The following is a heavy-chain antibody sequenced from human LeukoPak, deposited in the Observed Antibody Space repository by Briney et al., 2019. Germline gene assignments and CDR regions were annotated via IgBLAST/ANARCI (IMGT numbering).Heavy chain of an antibody. CDR1: EFTFSSYW. CDR3: ARVRTGDAFDI. J-gene: IGHJ3*02. CDR2: IKEDGSEK. Sequence: PGGSLRLSCAGSEFTFSSYWMTWVRQAPGKGLEWMAHIKEDGSEKLYVDSVKGRFTISRDNAKNSLYLQMNNLRAEDTAIYYCARVRTGDAFDIWGEGTMVAVSS. V-gene: IGHV3-7*01. D-gene: IGHD3/OR15-3a*01.